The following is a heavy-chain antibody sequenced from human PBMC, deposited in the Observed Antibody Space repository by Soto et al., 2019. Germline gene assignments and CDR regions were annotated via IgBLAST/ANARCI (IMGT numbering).Heavy chain of an antibody. CDR2: IYYSGST. J-gene: IGHJ6*02. CDR3: ASGSSSSPRYYYYGMDV. CDR1: GGSVSSGSYY. V-gene: IGHV4-61*01. Sequence: QVQLQESGPGLVKPSETLSLTCTVSGGSVSSGSYYWSWIRQPPGKGLEWIGYIYYSGSTNYNPSLKSRVTISVDTSKNQFSLKLSSVTAADTAVYYCASGSSSSPRYYYYGMDVWGQGTTVTVSS. D-gene: IGHD6-6*01.